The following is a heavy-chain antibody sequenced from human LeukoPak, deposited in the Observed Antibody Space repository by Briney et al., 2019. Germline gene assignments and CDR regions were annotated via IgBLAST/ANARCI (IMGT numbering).Heavy chain of an antibody. Sequence: ASVKVSCKASGYSFTGYYVHWVRQAPGQGLEWTGWINPNNGDTNYAQKFQGRATMTRDTSITTAYMEVSRLRSDDTAVYYCARGYSGWYDYWGQGTLVTVSS. CDR1: GYSFTGYY. J-gene: IGHJ4*02. CDR3: ARGYSGWYDY. CDR2: INPNNGDT. V-gene: IGHV1-2*02. D-gene: IGHD6-19*01.